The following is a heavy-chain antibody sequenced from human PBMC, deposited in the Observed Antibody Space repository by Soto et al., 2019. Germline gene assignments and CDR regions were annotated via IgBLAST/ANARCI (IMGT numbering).Heavy chain of an antibody. CDR2: ISYDGSNK. Sequence: GGSLRLSCAASGFTFSSYAMHWVRQAPGKGLEWVAVISYDGSNKYYADSVKGRFTISRDNSKNTLYLQMNSLRAEDTAVYYCARGKDVASTLLDIWGQGTMVTVSS. CDR3: ARGKDVASTLLDI. J-gene: IGHJ3*02. D-gene: IGHD4-17*01. CDR1: GFTFSSYA. V-gene: IGHV3-30-3*01.